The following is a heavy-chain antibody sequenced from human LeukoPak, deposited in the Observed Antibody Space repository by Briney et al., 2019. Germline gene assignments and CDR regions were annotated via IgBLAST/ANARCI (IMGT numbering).Heavy chain of an antibody. V-gene: IGHV3-30*18. Sequence: GRSLRLSCAASGVTFSSYGMHWVRQAPGKGLEWVAVISNDGSNKYYADSVKGRFTVSRDNSKNTLYLQMNSLRAEDTAVFYCAKDRRGYTYNFDFWGQGTLVTVSS. CDR3: AKDRRGYTYNFDF. J-gene: IGHJ4*02. CDR1: GVTFSSYG. CDR2: ISNDGSNK. D-gene: IGHD5-18*01.